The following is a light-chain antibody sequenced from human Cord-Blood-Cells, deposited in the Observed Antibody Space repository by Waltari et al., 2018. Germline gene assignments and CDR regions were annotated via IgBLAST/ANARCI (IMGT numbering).Light chain of an antibody. V-gene: IGKV3-11*01. CDR1: QRFSSY. CDR3: QQRSNWPPYS. J-gene: IGKJ2*03. CDR2: DAS. Sequence: EIVLTQSTATLSLSPGERATLYCRASQRFSSYLAWYQQTPGQAPSLLIYDASNRATGIPARFSGSVSGTDFTLTISSLEPEDFAVYYCQQRSNWPPYSFGQGTKLEIK.